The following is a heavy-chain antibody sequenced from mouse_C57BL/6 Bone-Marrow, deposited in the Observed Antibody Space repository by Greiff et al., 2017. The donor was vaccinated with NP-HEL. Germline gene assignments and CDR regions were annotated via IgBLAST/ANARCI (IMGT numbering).Heavy chain of an antibody. J-gene: IGHJ1*03. CDR1: GYTFTDYN. D-gene: IGHD1-1*01. CDR3: ARDYGSSYNWYCDV. Sequence: EVQLQQSGPELVKPGASVKMSCKASGYTFTDYNMHWVKQSHGKSLEWIGYINPNNGGTSYNQKFKGKATLTVNKSSSTAYMELRSLTSEDSAVYYCARDYGSSYNWYCDVWGTGTTVTVSS. CDR2: INPNNGGT. V-gene: IGHV1-22*01.